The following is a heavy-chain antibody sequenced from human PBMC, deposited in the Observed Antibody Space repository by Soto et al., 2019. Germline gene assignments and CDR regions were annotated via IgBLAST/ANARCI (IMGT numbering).Heavy chain of an antibody. CDR2: IKSKTYGATT. V-gene: IGHV3-15*01. J-gene: IGHJ4*02. Sequence: DVQLAESGGGLVKPGGSLRLSCAASGFTFSNVWMSWVRQAPGKGLEWVGRIKSKTYGATTDYAAPVKGRFTVSRDDSTNTLFLQMNSLKIEDTAVYYCTAQTPVATGYWGQGTLVTVSS. CDR1: GFTFSNVW. CDR3: TAQTPVATGY. D-gene: IGHD2-21*02.